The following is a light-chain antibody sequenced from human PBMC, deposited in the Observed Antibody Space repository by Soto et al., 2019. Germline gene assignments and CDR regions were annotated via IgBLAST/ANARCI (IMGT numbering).Light chain of an antibody. CDR1: QSVSSN. Sequence: EVVMTQSPATLSVSPGERATLSCRASQSVSSNLAWYQQKPGQAPRLLIYGASTRATGIPDRLCGSGSGTEFTLTISSLQSEDFAVYYCQQYNNWPPWTFGQGTKVENK. CDR3: QQYNNWPPWT. V-gene: IGKV3-15*01. CDR2: GAS. J-gene: IGKJ1*01.